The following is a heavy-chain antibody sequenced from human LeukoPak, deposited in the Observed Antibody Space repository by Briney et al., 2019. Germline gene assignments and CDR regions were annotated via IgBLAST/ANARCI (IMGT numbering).Heavy chain of an antibody. J-gene: IGHJ6*03. Sequence: WVRQPPGKGLEWIGSIYYSGSTYYNPSLKSRVTISVDTSKNQFSLKLSSVTAADTAVYYCARVRYYGSGSYYYYYYYMDVWGKGTTVTISS. CDR3: ARVRYYGSGSYYYYYYYMDV. CDR2: IYYSGST. V-gene: IGHV4-39*07. D-gene: IGHD3-10*01.